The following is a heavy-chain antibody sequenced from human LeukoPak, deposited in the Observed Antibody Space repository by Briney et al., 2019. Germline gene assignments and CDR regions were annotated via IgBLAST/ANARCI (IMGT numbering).Heavy chain of an antibody. V-gene: IGHV3-33*01. CDR1: GFTLSYYG. D-gene: IGHD3-22*01. J-gene: IGHJ2*01. Sequence: GRSLRLSCAASGFTLSYYGMHWVRQAPGKGLEWVALIWSDGSNENYADSVKGRFTISRDNSRNTLYLQMHSLRAEDTAVYYCARDADTSGSYWYFDLWGRGTQVTVSS. CDR3: ARDADTSGSYWYFDL. CDR2: IWSDGSNE.